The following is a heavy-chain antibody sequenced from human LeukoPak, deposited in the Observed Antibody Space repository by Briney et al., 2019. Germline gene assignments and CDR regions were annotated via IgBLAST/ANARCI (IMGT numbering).Heavy chain of an antibody. Sequence: ASVKVSRKASGYTFTSYGISWVRQAPGQGLEWMGCVSVYNNKTNYAQKFQGRLTMSTDTSTSTAYMELRSLRSDDTAIYYCARDHSGSYSSYYYYMDVWGRGTTVTVSS. D-gene: IGHD1-26*01. CDR2: VSVYNNKT. CDR1: GYTFTSYG. CDR3: ARDHSGSYSSYYYYMDV. J-gene: IGHJ6*03. V-gene: IGHV1-18*01.